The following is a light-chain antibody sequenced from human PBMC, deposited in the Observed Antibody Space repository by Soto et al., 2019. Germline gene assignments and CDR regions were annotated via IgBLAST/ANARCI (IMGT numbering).Light chain of an antibody. Sequence: QSVLTQLPSASGTPGQRVTISCSGSSSITDSYVYWYQQLPGTAPRLLIYRNNQRPSGVPDRFSGSKSGTSASLAISGLRSEDEADYYCSSYTSSTNYVFGNGTKVTVL. J-gene: IGLJ1*01. CDR2: RNN. CDR1: SSITDSY. CDR3: SSYTSSTNYV. V-gene: IGLV1-47*01.